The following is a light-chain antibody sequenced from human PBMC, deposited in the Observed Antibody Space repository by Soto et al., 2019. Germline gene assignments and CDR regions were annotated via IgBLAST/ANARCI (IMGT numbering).Light chain of an antibody. V-gene: IGLV1-40*01. Sequence: QSVLTQPPSVSGAPGQRVTISCTGSSSNIGAGYDVHWYQQLPGTATKLLIYGNSNRPSGVPDRFSGSKSGTSASLAITGLQAEDEADYYCQSYDSSLSAVVFGGGTKVTVL. J-gene: IGLJ2*01. CDR2: GNS. CDR1: SSNIGAGYD. CDR3: QSYDSSLSAVV.